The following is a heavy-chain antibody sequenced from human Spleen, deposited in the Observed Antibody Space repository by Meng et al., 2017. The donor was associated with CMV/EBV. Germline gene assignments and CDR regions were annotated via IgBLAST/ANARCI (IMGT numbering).Heavy chain of an antibody. CDR3: ARGGVIPHTPDWFEP. J-gene: IGHJ5*02. Sequence: SGYTFNGYYIQWVRQAPGQGLEWMGWINPNSGSTNYAQKFQGRVTMTRDTSITTGYIELRRLKADDTAVYYCARGGVIPHTPDWFEPWGQGTLVTVSS. V-gene: IGHV1-2*02. D-gene: IGHD2-15*01. CDR1: GYTFNGYY. CDR2: INPNSGST.